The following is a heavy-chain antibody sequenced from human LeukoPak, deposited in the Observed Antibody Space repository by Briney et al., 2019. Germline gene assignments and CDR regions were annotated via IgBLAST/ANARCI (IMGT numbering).Heavy chain of an antibody. D-gene: IGHD6-13*01. Sequence: ASAKVSSEASGDTFTIFGISRVRHTPGQGLERMGLINAYNGNTNYAQKLQGRVTMTTDTSTSTAYMELRSLRSGDTAVYYCARDGDSSSFSDYWGQGTLVTVSS. V-gene: IGHV1-18*01. CDR1: GDTFTIFG. CDR3: ARDGDSSSFSDY. CDR2: INAYNGNT. J-gene: IGHJ4*02.